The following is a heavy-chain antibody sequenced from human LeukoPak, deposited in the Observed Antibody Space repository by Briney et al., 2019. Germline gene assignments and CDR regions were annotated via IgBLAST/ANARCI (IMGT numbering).Heavy chain of an antibody. D-gene: IGHD6-19*01. CDR2: ISGSGAST. Sequence: GGSLRLSCAASGFTLRHYAMTWVRQAPGKGLQWVSGISGSGASTYYGDSVKGRFIISRDNSKNTLYLQIDSLRAEDTAVYYCAKGASSGWLLYWFDPWGQGTLVTVSS. CDR1: GFTLRHYA. CDR3: AKGASSGWLLYWFDP. J-gene: IGHJ5*02. V-gene: IGHV3-23*01.